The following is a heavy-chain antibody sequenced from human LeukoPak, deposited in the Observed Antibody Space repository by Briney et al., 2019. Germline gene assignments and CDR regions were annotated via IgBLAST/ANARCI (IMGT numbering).Heavy chain of an antibody. V-gene: IGHV3-30*04. CDR2: ISYDGSNK. CDR3: ARDYYDSSGSLRDIDY. D-gene: IGHD3-22*01. J-gene: IGHJ4*02. CDR1: GSTFSSYA. Sequence: PGRSLRLSCAASGSTFSSYAMHWVRQAPGKGLEWVAVISYDGSNKYYADSVKGRFTISRDNSKNTLYLQMNSLRAEDTAVYYCARDYYDSSGSLRDIDYWGQGTLVTVSS.